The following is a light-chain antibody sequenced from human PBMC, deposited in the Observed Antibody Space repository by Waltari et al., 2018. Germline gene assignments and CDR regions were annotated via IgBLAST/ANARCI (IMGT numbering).Light chain of an antibody. CDR2: DVN. J-gene: IGLJ3*02. CDR3: NAFIITNALWV. V-gene: IGLV2-14*03. CDR1: SGDIGDYKY. Sequence: QSALTQPASVSGSPGQSITISCTGASGDIGDYKYVSWYQKHPGKAPNLMIYDVNNRPSWVSNRFSGSKSGNTASLTISGLRTEDEADYYCNAFIITNALWVFGGGTKLTVL.